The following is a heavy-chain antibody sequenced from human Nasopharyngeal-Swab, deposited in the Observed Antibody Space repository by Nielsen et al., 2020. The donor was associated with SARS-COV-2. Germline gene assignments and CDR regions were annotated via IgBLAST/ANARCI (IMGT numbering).Heavy chain of an antibody. CDR1: GGSFSGYY. Sequence: SETLSLTCAVYGGSFSGYYWSWIRQPPGKGLEWIGEINHSGSTNYNPSLKRRVTISVDTSKHQFSLKLSSVTAADTAVYYCASGAGSSGWYVVDYWGQGTLVTVSS. D-gene: IGHD6-19*01. V-gene: IGHV4-34*01. J-gene: IGHJ4*02. CDR2: INHSGST. CDR3: ASGAGSSGWYVVDY.